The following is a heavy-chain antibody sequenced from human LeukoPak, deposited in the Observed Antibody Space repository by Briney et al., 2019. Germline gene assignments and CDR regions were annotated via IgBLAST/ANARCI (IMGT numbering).Heavy chain of an antibody. CDR1: GFTFSSYA. D-gene: IGHD6-13*01. CDR3: ASERPSSSWYDY. J-gene: IGHJ4*02. V-gene: IGHV3-30-3*01. Sequence: GGSLRLSCAASGFTFSSYAMHWVRQAPGKGLEWVAVISYDGSNKYYADSVRGRFTISRDNAKNTLYLQMNSLRAEDTAVYFCASERPSSSWYDYWGQGTLVTVSS. CDR2: ISYDGSNK.